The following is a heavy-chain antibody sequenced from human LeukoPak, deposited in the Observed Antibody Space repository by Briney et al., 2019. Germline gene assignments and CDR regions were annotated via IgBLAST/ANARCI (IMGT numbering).Heavy chain of an antibody. CDR3: VRGGGPSYKYNAFDI. CDR1: GFSFSRYW. CDR2: ITNSGSTI. D-gene: IGHD2-15*01. J-gene: IGHJ3*02. Sequence: GGSLRLSCAASGFSFSRYWMNWVRQAPGKGLEWVAYITNSGSTIDYADSVKGRFTISRDNARNSLYLQMSSLRAEDTAVYYCVRGGGPSYKYNAFDIWGQGTMVTVSS. V-gene: IGHV3-48*03.